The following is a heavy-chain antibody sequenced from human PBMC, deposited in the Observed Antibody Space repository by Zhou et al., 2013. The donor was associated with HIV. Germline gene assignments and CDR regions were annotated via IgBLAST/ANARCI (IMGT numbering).Heavy chain of an antibody. CDR2: IIPIFGTA. Sequence: QVQLVQSGAEVKKPGSSVKVSCKASGGTFSSYAISWVRQAPGQGLEWMGGIIPIFGTANYAQKFQGRVTIATDESTRTAYMELSSLRSEDTAVYYCAGSSPGSYDILTGYPPWYFDLWGRGTLVTVSS. D-gene: IGHD3-9*01. V-gene: IGHV1-69*05. J-gene: IGHJ2*01. CDR3: AGSSPGSYDILTGYPPWYFDL. CDR1: GGTFSSYA.